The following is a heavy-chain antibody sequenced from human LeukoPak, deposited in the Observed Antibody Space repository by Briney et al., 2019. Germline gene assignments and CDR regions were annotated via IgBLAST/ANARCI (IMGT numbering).Heavy chain of an antibody. CDR1: GFTFSSYA. D-gene: IGHD6-13*01. CDR2: ISSNGGST. Sequence: PGGSLRLSCSASGFTFSSYAMHWVRQAPGKGLEYVSAISSNGGSTYYADSVKGRFTISRDNSKNTLYLQMSSLRAEDTAEYYCVKYGQLVRLSGMDVWGQGTTVTVSS. V-gene: IGHV3-64D*06. J-gene: IGHJ6*02. CDR3: VKYGQLVRLSGMDV.